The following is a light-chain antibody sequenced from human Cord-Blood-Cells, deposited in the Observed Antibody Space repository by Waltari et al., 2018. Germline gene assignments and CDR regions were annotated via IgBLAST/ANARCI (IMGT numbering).Light chain of an antibody. CDR3: QQRSNWYT. V-gene: IGKV3-11*01. CDR1: QSVSSY. Sequence: EIVLTQSPATLSLSPGERATLSCRASQSVSSYLAWYKQKPGQAPRLLIYDASNRATGIPARFSGSGSGTDFTLTISSREPEDFAVYYCQQRSNWYTFGQGTKLEIK. CDR2: DAS. J-gene: IGKJ2*01.